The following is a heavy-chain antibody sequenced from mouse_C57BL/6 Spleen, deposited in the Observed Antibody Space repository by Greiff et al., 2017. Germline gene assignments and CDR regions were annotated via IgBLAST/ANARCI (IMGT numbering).Heavy chain of an antibody. CDR1: GYSITSGYY. V-gene: IGHV3-6*01. J-gene: IGHJ2*01. Sequence: DVQLVESGPGLVKPSQSLSLTCSVTGYSITSGYYWNWIRQFPGNKLEWMGYISYDGSNNYNPSLKNRISITRDTSKNQFFLKLNSVTTEDTATYYCARAGTTVFPDYWGQGTTLTVSS. CDR3: ARAGTTVFPDY. D-gene: IGHD1-1*01. CDR2: ISYDGSN.